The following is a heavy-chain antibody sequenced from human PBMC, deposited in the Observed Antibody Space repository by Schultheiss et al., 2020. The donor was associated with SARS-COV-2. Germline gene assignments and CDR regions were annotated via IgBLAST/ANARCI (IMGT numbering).Heavy chain of an antibody. Sequence: SETLSLTCAVYGGSFSGYYWSWIRQPPGKGLEWIGSIYYSGSTYYNPSLKSRVTISVDTSKNQFSLKLSSVTAADTAVYYCARTLEYSSSLGFDYWGQGTLVTVSS. CDR3: ARTLEYSSSLGFDY. D-gene: IGHD6-6*01. CDR1: GGSFSGYY. J-gene: IGHJ4*02. CDR2: IYYSGST. V-gene: IGHV4-34*01.